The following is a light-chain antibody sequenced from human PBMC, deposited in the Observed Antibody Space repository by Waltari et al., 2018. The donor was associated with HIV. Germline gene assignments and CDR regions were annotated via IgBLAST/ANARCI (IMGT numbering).Light chain of an antibody. CDR2: AAS. CDR3: QQYYSSNT. Sequence: AIRMTQSPSSFSASTGDRVTITCRASQGISSYLAWYQQKPGKAPKLLIYAASTLQSGVPSRFSGSGSGTDFTLTISCLQSEDFATYYCQQYYSSNTFGPGTKVDIK. CDR1: QGISSY. V-gene: IGKV1-8*01. J-gene: IGKJ3*01.